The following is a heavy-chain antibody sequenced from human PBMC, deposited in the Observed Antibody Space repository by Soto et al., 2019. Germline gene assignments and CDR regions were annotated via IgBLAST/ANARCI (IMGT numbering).Heavy chain of an antibody. CDR2: IIPIFGTA. Sequence: SVKVSCKASGGTFSSYAISWVRQAPGQGLEWMGGIIPIFGTANYAQKFQGRVAITADESTSTAYMELSSLRSEDTAVYYCARTYDSSGYYAFDIWGQGTMVTVSS. D-gene: IGHD3-22*01. CDR3: ARTYDSSGYYAFDI. V-gene: IGHV1-69*13. CDR1: GGTFSSYA. J-gene: IGHJ3*02.